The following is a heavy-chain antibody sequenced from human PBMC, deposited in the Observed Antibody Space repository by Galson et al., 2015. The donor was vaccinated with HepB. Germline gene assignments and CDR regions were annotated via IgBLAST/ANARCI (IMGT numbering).Heavy chain of an antibody. CDR2: ISSSSGPI. CDR1: GFTFSGYS. CDR3: ARQWLVPGYYGMDV. D-gene: IGHD6-19*01. J-gene: IGHJ6*02. V-gene: IGHV3-48*04. Sequence: SLRLSCAASGFTFSGYSMNWVRQAPGKGLEWVSYISSSSGPIYYADSVKGRFTISRDNAKNSLYLQMNSLRAEDTAVYYCARQWLVPGYYGMDVWGQGTTVTVSS.